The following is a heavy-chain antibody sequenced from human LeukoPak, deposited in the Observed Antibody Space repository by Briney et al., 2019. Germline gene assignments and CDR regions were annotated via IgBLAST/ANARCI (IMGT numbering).Heavy chain of an antibody. CDR1: GGSFSGYY. CDR2: INHSGST. Sequence: SETLSLTCAVYGGSFSGYYWSWIRQPPGKGLEWIGEINHSGSTNYNPSLKSRVTISVDTSKNQFFLKLSSVTAADTAVYYCARGDYGDYVSNWFDPWGQGTLVTVSS. J-gene: IGHJ5*02. CDR3: ARGDYGDYVSNWFDP. V-gene: IGHV4-34*01. D-gene: IGHD4-17*01.